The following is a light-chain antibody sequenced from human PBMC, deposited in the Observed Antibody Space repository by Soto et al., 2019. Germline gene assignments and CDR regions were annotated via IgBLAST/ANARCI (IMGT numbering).Light chain of an antibody. Sequence: HSVLTQPASVSGSPGQSITISCIGTSSDVGGYNYVSWYQQHPGKAPKLMIYEVTNRPSGVSNRFSGSKSGNTASLTISGLQAEDEADYYCSSYTSSTSYVFGTGTKLTVL. CDR2: EVT. J-gene: IGLJ1*01. CDR3: SSYTSSTSYV. V-gene: IGLV2-14*01. CDR1: SSDVGGYNY.